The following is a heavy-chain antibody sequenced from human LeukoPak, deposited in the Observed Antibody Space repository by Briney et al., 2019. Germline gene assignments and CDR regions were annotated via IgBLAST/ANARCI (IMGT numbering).Heavy chain of an antibody. CDR2: IMSSGTYI. D-gene: IGHD2-2*01. CDR3: ARLREVVIIPAAVDY. J-gene: IGHJ4*02. Sequence: GGSLRLSCAASGFTFSYYSVTWVRQAPGKGLEWVSAIMSSGTYIYYADSVKGRFTISRDNAKNSLYLQMNSLRAEDTVVYYCARLREVVIIPAAVDYWGQGTLVTVSS. CDR1: GFTFSYYS. V-gene: IGHV3-21*01.